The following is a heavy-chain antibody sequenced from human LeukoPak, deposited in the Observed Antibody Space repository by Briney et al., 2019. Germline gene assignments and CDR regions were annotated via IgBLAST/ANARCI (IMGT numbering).Heavy chain of an antibody. J-gene: IGHJ6*02. CDR2: ISGSGGST. CDR3: AKDPETYYYYGMDV. CDR1: GFTFSSYA. V-gene: IGHV3-23*01. Sequence: GGSLRLSCAASGFTFSSYAMSWVRQAPGKGLEWVSAISGSGGSTYHADSVKGRFTISRDNSKNTLYLQMNSLRAEDTAVYYCAKDPETYYYYGMDVWGQGTTVTVSS.